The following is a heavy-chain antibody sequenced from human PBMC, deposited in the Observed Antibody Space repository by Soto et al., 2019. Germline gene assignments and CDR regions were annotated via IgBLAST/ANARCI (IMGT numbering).Heavy chain of an antibody. CDR2: ISAYNGNT. V-gene: IGHV1-18*01. CDR3: SRDRYYDSSGYPHPDAFDI. Sequence: GVSVKVSCKDSRYTYTCYGISWPRQAPEQGLVWMGWISAYNGNTNYAQKLQGRVTMTTDTSTSTAYMELRSLRSDDTAVYYCSRDRYYDSSGYPHPDAFDIWGQGTMVTVSS. J-gene: IGHJ3*02. CDR1: RYTYTCYG. D-gene: IGHD3-22*01.